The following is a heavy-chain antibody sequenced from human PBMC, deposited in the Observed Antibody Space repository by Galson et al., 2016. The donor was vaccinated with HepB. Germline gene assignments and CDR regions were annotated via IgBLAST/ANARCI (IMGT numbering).Heavy chain of an antibody. CDR3: AKDQGYYDFWSGYSMAPIYDY. Sequence: SLRLSCAASGFTFSRYSMNWVRQAPGKGLEWVSHIRSRSSTIYYADSVRGRFTISRDNTKNSLCLQMNSLRAEDTAVYYCAKDQGYYDFWSGYSMAPIYDYWGQGTLVTVSS. CDR1: GFTFSRYS. D-gene: IGHD3-3*01. J-gene: IGHJ4*02. CDR2: IRSRSSTI. V-gene: IGHV3-48*01.